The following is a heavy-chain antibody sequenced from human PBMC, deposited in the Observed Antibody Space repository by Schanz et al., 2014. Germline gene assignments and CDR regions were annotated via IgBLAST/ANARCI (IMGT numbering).Heavy chain of an antibody. D-gene: IGHD6-13*01. CDR2: FNDGGVNK. CDR1: GFAFSSYG. J-gene: IGHJ4*02. CDR3: ARDGEAAAGCDY. Sequence: EVQLVESGGGLVQPGGSLRLSCLASGFAFSSYGMNWLRQAPGKGLEWVSSFNDGGVNKYYADSVKGRFTISSDNSKSTLYLQMSSLRAEDTAVYYCARDGEAAAGCDYWGQGTLVTVSS. V-gene: IGHV3-23*04.